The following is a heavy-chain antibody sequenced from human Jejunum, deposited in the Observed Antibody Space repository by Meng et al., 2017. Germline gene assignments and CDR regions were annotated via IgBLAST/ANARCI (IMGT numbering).Heavy chain of an antibody. Sequence: VRLVESGGGLVKPGGSLKLPCAASGFIFSDQYMSWIRQAPGKGLGWVSHISSGSGVYYADSVKGRFTISRDNAKNPLYLQMDSLRADDTAVYYCARVRTGRLLVDHWGQGTLVTVSS. CDR3: ARVRTGRLLVDH. J-gene: IGHJ4*02. CDR2: ISSGSGV. D-gene: IGHD1-14*01. V-gene: IGHV3-11*01. CDR1: GFIFSDQY.